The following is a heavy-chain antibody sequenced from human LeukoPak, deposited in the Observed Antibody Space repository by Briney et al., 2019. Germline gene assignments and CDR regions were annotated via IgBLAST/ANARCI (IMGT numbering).Heavy chain of an antibody. CDR3: ARQGWSTGDFRY. CDR1: GGSISSYY. J-gene: IGHJ4*02. Sequence: PSETLSLTCTVPGGSISSYYWSWIRQPPGKGLAWIGYIYYSGSTNYNPSLKSRVTISVDTSKNQFSLKLSSVTAADTAVYYCARQGWSTGDFRYWGQGTLVTVPS. D-gene: IGHD7-27*01. CDR2: IYYSGST. V-gene: IGHV4-59*08.